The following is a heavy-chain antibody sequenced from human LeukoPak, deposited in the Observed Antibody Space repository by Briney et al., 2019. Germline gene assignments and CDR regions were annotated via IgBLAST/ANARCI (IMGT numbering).Heavy chain of an antibody. J-gene: IGHJ6*03. D-gene: IGHD2-2*01. Sequence: SETLSLTCTVSGGSISGHYWGWIRQPPGKGLEWIGYIHYSGRTDYKPSLKSRLTLSVDTSKNQFSLKLSSVTAADTAVYYCARVDHCSSTSCGYYYYYYMDVWGKGTTVTVSS. CDR2: IHYSGRT. CDR3: ARVDHCSSTSCGYYYYYYMDV. CDR1: GGSISGHY. V-gene: IGHV4-59*11.